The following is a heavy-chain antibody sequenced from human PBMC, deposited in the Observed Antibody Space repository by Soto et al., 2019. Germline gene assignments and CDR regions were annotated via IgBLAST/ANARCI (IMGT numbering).Heavy chain of an antibody. V-gene: IGHV1-69*01. CDR3: ARDMRAPRVSESSLSDAFDI. J-gene: IGHJ3*02. Sequence: QVQLVQSGAEVKKPGSSVKVSCKASGGTFSSYAISWVRQAPAQGLEWMGGIIPIFGTANYAQKFQGRVTITADESTSTAYMELSSLRSEDTAVYYCARDMRAPRVSESSLSDAFDIWGQGTMVTVSS. CDR2: IIPIFGTA. D-gene: IGHD1-26*01. CDR1: GGTFSSYA.